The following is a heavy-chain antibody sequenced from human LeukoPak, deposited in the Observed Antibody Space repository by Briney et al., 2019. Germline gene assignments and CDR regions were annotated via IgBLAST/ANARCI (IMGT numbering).Heavy chain of an antibody. CDR3: ARGLAGVAVAANWFDH. CDR1: GYTFTGYD. J-gene: IGHJ5*02. Sequence: ASVKVSCKASGYTFTGYDINWVRQATGQGREGMGWMNPNSGNTGYAQEFQGRVTMTRNTSISTAYMELSSLRSEDTAVYYCARGLAGVAVAANWFDHWGQGTLVTVSS. D-gene: IGHD6-19*01. V-gene: IGHV1-8*01. CDR2: MNPNSGNT.